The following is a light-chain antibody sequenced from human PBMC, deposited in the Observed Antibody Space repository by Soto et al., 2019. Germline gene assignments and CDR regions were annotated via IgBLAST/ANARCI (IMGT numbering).Light chain of an antibody. V-gene: IGKV4-1*01. CDR2: WAS. CDR3: QQYYSTPYT. CDR1: QSVLYSSNNKNY. J-gene: IGKJ2*01. Sequence: DIVMTQSPDSLAVSLGERATINCKSSQSVLYSSNNKNYLAWYQQKPGQPPNLLIYWASTRESGVPDRFSGSGSGTDFPLTLSSLQAEDVAVYYCQQYYSTPYTFGQGTKLEIK.